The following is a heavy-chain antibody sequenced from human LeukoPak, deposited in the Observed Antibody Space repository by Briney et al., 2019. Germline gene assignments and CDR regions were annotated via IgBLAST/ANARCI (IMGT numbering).Heavy chain of an antibody. V-gene: IGHV4-4*07. CDR1: GGSISSYY. J-gene: IGHJ3*02. CDR2: IYSSGST. D-gene: IGHD6-13*01. CDR3: ARRHGAAAGDAFDI. Sequence: SETLSLTCTVPGGSISSYYWSWIRQPAGKRLEWIGRIYSSGSTNYNPSLKSRVTMSVDTSKNQFSLKLSSVTAADTAMYYCARRHGAAAGDAFDIWGQGTMVTVSS.